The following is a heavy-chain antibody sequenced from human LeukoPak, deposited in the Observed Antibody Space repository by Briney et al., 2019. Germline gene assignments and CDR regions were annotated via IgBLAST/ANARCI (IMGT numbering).Heavy chain of an antibody. V-gene: IGHV3-9*01. D-gene: IGHD4-17*01. CDR1: GSTFDDYA. CDR3: AKATTTSSFDY. CDR2: ISWNSGSI. J-gene: IGHJ4*02. Sequence: PGRSLRLSCAASGSTFDDYAMHWVRQAPGKGLEWASGISWNSGSIGYADSVKGRFTISRDNAKNSLYLQMNSLRAEDTALYYCAKATTTSSFDYWGQGTLVTVSS.